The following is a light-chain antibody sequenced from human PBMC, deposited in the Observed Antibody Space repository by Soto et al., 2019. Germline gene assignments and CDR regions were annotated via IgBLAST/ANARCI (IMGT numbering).Light chain of an antibody. CDR1: SSDVGGYNY. V-gene: IGLV2-14*01. Sequence: QSALTQPASVSGSPGQSITISCTGTSSDVGGYNYVSWYQQHPGKAPKLMIYDVSNRPSGVSNRFSGPKSGNTASLTISGLQAEDEADYYCSSYTSSSTYVLFGGGTQLTVL. CDR3: SSYTSSSTYVL. J-gene: IGLJ2*01. CDR2: DVS.